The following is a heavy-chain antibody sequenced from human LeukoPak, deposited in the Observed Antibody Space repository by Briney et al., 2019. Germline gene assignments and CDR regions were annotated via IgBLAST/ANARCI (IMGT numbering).Heavy chain of an antibody. CDR2: ASGLDDST. Sequence: PGGSLRLSCAVSGFTFSSYSMSWVRQAPGKGLEWVSGASGLDDSTYYADSVKGRLTISRDNSKNTLYLQMNSLRAEDTAVYYCAKTRAGYRYGKFDYWGQGTLVTVSS. CDR3: AKTRAGYRYGKFDY. D-gene: IGHD5-18*01. V-gene: IGHV3-23*01. CDR1: GFTFSSYS. J-gene: IGHJ4*02.